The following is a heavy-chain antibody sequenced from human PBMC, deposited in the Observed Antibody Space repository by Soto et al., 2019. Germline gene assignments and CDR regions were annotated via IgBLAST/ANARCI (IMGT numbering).Heavy chain of an antibody. D-gene: IGHD4-17*01. V-gene: IGHV4-30-4*01. Sequence: QVQLQESGPGLVNPSETLSLTCTVSGGSISGGGYYWSWIRQPPGKGLEWIGYIYDSGSTYYNPSLKSRISISVDPSTHQFSLRLSSVTAADTAVYYCAREIIPLTTEWYFDLWGRGTLVTVSS. CDR1: GGSISGGGYY. CDR3: AREIIPLTTEWYFDL. CDR2: IYDSGST. J-gene: IGHJ2*01.